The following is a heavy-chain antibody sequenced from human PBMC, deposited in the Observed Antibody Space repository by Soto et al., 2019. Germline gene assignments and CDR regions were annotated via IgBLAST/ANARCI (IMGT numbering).Heavy chain of an antibody. V-gene: IGHV1-2*02. Sequence: GASVKVSCKASGYTFTGYYMHWLRQAPGQGLEWMGWINPNSGGTNYAQKFQGRVTMTRDTSISTAYMELSRLRSDDTAVYYCARATIVLMVYGPFDYWGQGTLVTVSS. CDR1: GYTFTGYY. CDR3: ARATIVLMVYGPFDY. J-gene: IGHJ4*02. D-gene: IGHD2-8*01. CDR2: INPNSGGT.